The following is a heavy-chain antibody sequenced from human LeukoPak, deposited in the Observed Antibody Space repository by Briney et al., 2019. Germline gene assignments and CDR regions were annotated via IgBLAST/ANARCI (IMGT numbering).Heavy chain of an antibody. D-gene: IGHD6-19*01. Sequence: ASVTVSCKASGYTFTDYFVHWVRQAPGQGLEWMGWINPNSGDTTYAQTFQVRVTMTRDTSITTAYMELSRLRSDDTAVYYCARSVTSAWSHNDFWGQGTLVTVSS. J-gene: IGHJ4*02. CDR1: GYTFTDYF. CDR2: INPNSGDT. CDR3: ARSVTSAWSHNDF. V-gene: IGHV1-2*02.